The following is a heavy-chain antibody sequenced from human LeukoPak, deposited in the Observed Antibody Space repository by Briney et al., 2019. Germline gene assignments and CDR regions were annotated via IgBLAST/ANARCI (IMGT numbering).Heavy chain of an antibody. CDR3: ARAPRNSSTMLDF. V-gene: IGHV1-46*01. CDR1: GYTFTSYW. Sequence: ASVKVSCKASGYTFTSYWIQWVRQAPGQGLGWMGLINPDGSSTAYAHRFQGRVIMTRDTSTSTAYMDLSSLRSEDTAVYHCARAPRNSSTMLDFWGQGTLVTISS. J-gene: IGHJ4*02. D-gene: IGHD6-13*01. CDR2: INPDGSST.